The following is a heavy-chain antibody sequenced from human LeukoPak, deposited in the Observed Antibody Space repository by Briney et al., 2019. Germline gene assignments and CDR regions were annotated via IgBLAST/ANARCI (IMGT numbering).Heavy chain of an antibody. CDR1: GGTFSSYT. V-gene: IGHV1-69*02. D-gene: IGHD2-2*01. Sequence: GASVKVSCKASGGTFSSYTISWVRQAPGQGLEWMGRIIPILGIANYAQKFQGRVTITADKSTSTAYMELSSLRSEDTAVYYCAVYCSSTSCCRIDPWGQGTLVTVSS. CDR3: AVYCSSTSCCRIDP. CDR2: IIPILGIA. J-gene: IGHJ5*02.